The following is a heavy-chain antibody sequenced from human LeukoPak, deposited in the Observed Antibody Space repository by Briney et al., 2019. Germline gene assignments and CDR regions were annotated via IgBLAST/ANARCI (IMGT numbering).Heavy chain of an antibody. CDR1: GYTFTSYG. CDR2: ISAYNGNT. J-gene: IGHJ3*02. CDR3: ARASPVEIVAFDI. D-gene: IGHD5-24*01. Sequence: AASVEVSCKASGYTFTSYGITWVRQAPGQGLEWMGWISAYNGNTNYAQKLQGRVTMTTDTSTSTAYMELRSLRSDDTAVYYCARASPVEIVAFDIWGQGTMVTVSS. V-gene: IGHV1-18*01.